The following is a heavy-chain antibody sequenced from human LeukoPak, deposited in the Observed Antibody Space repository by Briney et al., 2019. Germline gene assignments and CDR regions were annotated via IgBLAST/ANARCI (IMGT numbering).Heavy chain of an antibody. V-gene: IGHV1-18*01. J-gene: IGHJ6*03. D-gene: IGHD5-24*01. Sequence: ASVKVSCKASGYTFTSYGISWVRQAPGQGLEWMGWISAYNGNTNYAQKLQGRVTMTSDTSTSTAHMELRSLRSDDTAVYYCAGETGWLQGYYYYYYMDVWGKGTTVTVSS. CDR2: ISAYNGNT. CDR3: AGETGWLQGYYYYYYMDV. CDR1: GYTFTSYG.